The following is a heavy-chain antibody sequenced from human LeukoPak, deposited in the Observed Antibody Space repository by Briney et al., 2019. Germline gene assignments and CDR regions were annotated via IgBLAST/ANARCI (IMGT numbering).Heavy chain of an antibody. Sequence: ASVKVSCKASGGTFSSYAISWVRQAPGQGLEWMGGIIPIFGTANYAQKFQGRVTITADESTSTAYMELSSLRAEDTAVYYCARDSMVRGVITSSGYYYGMDVWGQGTTVTVSS. CDR3: ARDSMVRGVITSSGYYYGMDV. V-gene: IGHV1-69*01. D-gene: IGHD3-10*01. CDR1: GGTFSSYA. CDR2: IIPIFGTA. J-gene: IGHJ6*02.